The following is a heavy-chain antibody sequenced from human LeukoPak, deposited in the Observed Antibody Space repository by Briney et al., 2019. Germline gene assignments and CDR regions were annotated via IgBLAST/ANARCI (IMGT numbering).Heavy chain of an antibody. J-gene: IGHJ4*02. Sequence: PSETLSLPCTVSGGSITRGGYFWSWIRQPAGKGLEWIGHMDTIGIITYNPSLKSRVTISADTSKHQISLRLSSVTAADTAVYYCARDRPDLSGTPSFFDSWGQGTLVTVAS. CDR3: ARDRPDLSGTPSFFDS. CDR2: MDTIGII. D-gene: IGHD1-7*01. CDR1: GGSITRGGYF. V-gene: IGHV4-61*09.